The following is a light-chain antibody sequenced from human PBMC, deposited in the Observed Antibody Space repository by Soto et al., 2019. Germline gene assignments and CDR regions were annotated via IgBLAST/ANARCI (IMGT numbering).Light chain of an antibody. CDR1: QTVLDSSNNKDY. CDR3: QQYYSTPRT. CDR2: WAS. Sequence: DIVMTKSADSLAVSLGERASINCKSSQTVLDSSNNKDYLTWYQQKPGQPPKLLIYWASNREFGVPDRFSGSGSGTDFTLTISSLQAEDVAVYYCQQYYSTPRTFGHGTNVEIK. V-gene: IGKV4-1*01. J-gene: IGKJ1*01.